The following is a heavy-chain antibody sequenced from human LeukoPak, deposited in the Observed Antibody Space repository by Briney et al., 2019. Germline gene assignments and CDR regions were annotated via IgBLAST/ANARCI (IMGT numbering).Heavy chain of an antibody. CDR2: IKQDESET. D-gene: IGHD3-10*01. V-gene: IGHV3-7*01. J-gene: IGHJ6*03. Sequence: GGSLRLSCEGSGFNFSSYWMTWVRQSPGKGPEWVANIKQDESETYTVDSVKGRFTISRDNAKNSVYLHMNSVRAEDTALYYCARLSAYYYGSFFYYYMDVWGKGTTVTVSS. CDR3: ARLSAYYYGSFFYYYMDV. CDR1: GFNFSSYW.